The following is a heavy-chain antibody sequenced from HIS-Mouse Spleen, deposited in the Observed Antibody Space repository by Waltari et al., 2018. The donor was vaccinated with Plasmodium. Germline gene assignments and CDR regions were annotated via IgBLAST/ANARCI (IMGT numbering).Heavy chain of an antibody. V-gene: IGHV4-39*01. CDR2: IYYSGST. Sequence: QLQLQESGPGLVKPSETLSLPCTVSGGSISSSSYSWGWICQPPGTGLEWIGSIYYSGSTYYNPSLKSRVTISVDTSKNQFSLKLSSVTAADTAVYYCARRGGSYYYFDYWGQGTLVTVSS. J-gene: IGHJ4*02. CDR1: GGSISSSSYS. CDR3: ARRGGSYYYFDY. D-gene: IGHD1-26*01.